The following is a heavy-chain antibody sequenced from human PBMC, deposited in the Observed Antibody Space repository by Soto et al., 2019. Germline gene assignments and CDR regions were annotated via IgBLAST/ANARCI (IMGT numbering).Heavy chain of an antibody. CDR3: ATHGLGVSSPPYFDH. Sequence: QLVQSGSEVKKPGSSVKVSCQASGGTFSGYVVTWVRQAPGQGLEWMGEFVPLFGTTNYAQRFSGRLTITAEESTSTAYMELRPLRSDDTAVYYCATHGLGVSSPPYFDHWGQGTLVTVSS. J-gene: IGHJ4*02. CDR2: FVPLFGTT. V-gene: IGHV1-69*01. D-gene: IGHD3-16*01. CDR1: GGTFSGYV.